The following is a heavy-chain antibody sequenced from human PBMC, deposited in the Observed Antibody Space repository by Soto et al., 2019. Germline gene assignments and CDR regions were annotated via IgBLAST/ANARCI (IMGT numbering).Heavy chain of an antibody. V-gene: IGHV1-18*04. CDR1: GYTFTTHG. CDR2: INPYIANT. CDR3: ARDRVAGIGGEAFDI. Sequence: QVQLVQSGTEVKKPGASVKVSCKTSGYTFTTHGINWVRQAPGQGLEWMGGINPYIANTNYAQKLQGRVTMTTDTYTTTAYMVLRSLTSDDTAAYYCARDRVAGIGGEAFDIWGQGTVVTVSS. J-gene: IGHJ3*02. D-gene: IGHD3-16*01.